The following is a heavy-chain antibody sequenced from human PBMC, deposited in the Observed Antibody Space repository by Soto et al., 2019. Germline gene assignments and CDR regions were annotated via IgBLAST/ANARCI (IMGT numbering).Heavy chain of an antibody. CDR3: ARGIAAAGTRWFDP. D-gene: IGHD6-13*01. CDR1: GGSISSYY. Sequence: SETLSLTCTVSGGSISSYYWSWIRQPPGKGLQWIGYIYYSGSTNYNPSLKSRVTISVDTSKNQFSLKLSSVTAADTAVYYCARGIAAAGTRWFDPWGQGTLVTVSS. CDR2: IYYSGST. V-gene: IGHV4-59*01. J-gene: IGHJ5*02.